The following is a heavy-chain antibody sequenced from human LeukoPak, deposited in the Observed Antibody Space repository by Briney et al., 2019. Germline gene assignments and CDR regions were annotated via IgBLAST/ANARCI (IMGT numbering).Heavy chain of an antibody. CDR1: GFTFSSYA. CDR3: AKDHRGTTVTYNWFDP. J-gene: IGHJ5*02. D-gene: IGHD4-17*01. V-gene: IGHV3-23*01. CDR2: ISGSGGST. Sequence: GGSLRLSCAASGFTFSSYAMSWVRQAPGKGLEWVSAISGSGGSTYYADSVKGRFTISRDNSKNTLYLQMNSLRAEDTAVYYCAKDHRGTTVTYNWFDPWGQGTLVTVSS.